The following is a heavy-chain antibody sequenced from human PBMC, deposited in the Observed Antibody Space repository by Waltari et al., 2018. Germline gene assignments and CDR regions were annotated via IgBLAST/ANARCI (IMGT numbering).Heavy chain of an antibody. D-gene: IGHD4-17*01. CDR2: IYHSGST. CDR3: ARASDVGAYGASIPDAFDI. V-gene: IGHV4-38-2*01. Sequence: QVQLQESGPGLVKPSETLSLTCAVSGYSISSGYYWGWIRQPPGKGLEWIGSIYHSGSTYYNPSLKSRVTRSVDTSKNQFSLKLSSVTAADTAVYYCARASDVGAYGASIPDAFDIWGQGTMVTVSS. J-gene: IGHJ3*02. CDR1: GYSISSGYY.